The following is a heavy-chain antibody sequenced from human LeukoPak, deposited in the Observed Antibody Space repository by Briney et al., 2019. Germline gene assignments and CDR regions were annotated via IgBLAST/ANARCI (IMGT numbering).Heavy chain of an antibody. CDR1: GGTFSSYA. CDR2: IIPIFGTA. Sequence: SVKVSCKASGGTFSSYAISWVRQAPGQGLEWMGRIIPIFGTANYAQRFQGRVTITTDESTSTAYMELSSLRSEDTAVYYCARDEGLYDSSGYRDYWGQGTLVTVSS. J-gene: IGHJ4*02. CDR3: ARDEGLYDSSGYRDY. D-gene: IGHD3-22*01. V-gene: IGHV1-69*05.